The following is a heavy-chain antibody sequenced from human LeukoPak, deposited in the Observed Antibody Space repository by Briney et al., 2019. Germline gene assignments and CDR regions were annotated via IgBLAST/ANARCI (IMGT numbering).Heavy chain of an antibody. D-gene: IGHD5-12*01. J-gene: IGHJ3*02. V-gene: IGHV4-59*08. CDR1: GVSISSYS. Sequence: PSETLSLTCTVSGVSISSYSWSWIRQPPGKGLEWIGSIYYSGSTNYNPSLKSRVTMSVDTSKNQFSLKLSSVTAADTAVYYCARHGGESIVAMILHAFDIWGQGIMVTVSS. CDR2: IYYSGST. CDR3: ARHGGESIVAMILHAFDI.